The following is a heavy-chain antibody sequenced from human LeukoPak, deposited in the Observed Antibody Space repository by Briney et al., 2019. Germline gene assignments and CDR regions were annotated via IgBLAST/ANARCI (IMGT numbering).Heavy chain of an antibody. CDR2: IYYSGST. Sequence: SETLSLTCTVSGGSISSYYWSWIRQPPGKGLEWIGYIYYSGSTNYNPSLKSRATISVDKSKNQFSLKLSSLTAADTAVYYCARRLLDTAMVDYYFDYWGQGTLVTVSS. CDR3: ARRLLDTAMVDYYFDY. CDR1: GGSISSYY. V-gene: IGHV4-59*08. D-gene: IGHD5-18*01. J-gene: IGHJ4*02.